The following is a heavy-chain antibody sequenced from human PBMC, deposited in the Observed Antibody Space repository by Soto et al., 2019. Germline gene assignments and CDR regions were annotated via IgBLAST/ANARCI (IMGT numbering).Heavy chain of an antibody. J-gene: IGHJ4*02. Sequence: SETLSLTCTVSGASISSVDYYWSWIRQRPGKGLEWIGYIFYSGISYYNPSLRSRVTISVDTSKNQFSLTLSSVTAADTAVYYCARDRIMLTFGGGSGEWGIDSWGQGTLVTVSS. CDR2: IFYSGIS. CDR1: GASISSVDYY. V-gene: IGHV4-31*03. D-gene: IGHD3-16*01. CDR3: ARDRIMLTFGGGSGEWGIDS.